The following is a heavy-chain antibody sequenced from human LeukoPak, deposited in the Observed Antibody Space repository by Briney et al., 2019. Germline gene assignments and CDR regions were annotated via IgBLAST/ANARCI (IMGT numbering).Heavy chain of an antibody. CDR1: GITFSSLW. CDR2: IKHDGSEE. CDR3: AGGQGWHFDL. Sequence: GGSLRLSCAASGITFSSLWMSWFRQAPSKGLEWVADIKHDGSEEHYVASVKGRFTISRDSAKLYLQMNSLRAEDTAVYYCAGGQGWHFDLWGLGTLITVSS. D-gene: IGHD2-15*01. V-gene: IGHV3-7*01. J-gene: IGHJ2*01.